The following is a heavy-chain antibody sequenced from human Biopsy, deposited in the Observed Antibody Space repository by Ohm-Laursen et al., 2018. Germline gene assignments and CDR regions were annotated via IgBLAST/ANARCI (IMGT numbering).Heavy chain of an antibody. CDR2: ISKGGDT. CDR1: GGSITDDY. D-gene: IGHD1-1*01. V-gene: IGHV4-59*01. Sequence: GTLSLTCSVSGGSITDDYWSWIRQSPGKGLEWIGFISKGGDTTYNPSLRGRVAISVDTSKNQFSLKLSLVTAADTAIFFCARLYRLDDYWNDDPPDAFDVWGQGTRVTVSS. CDR3: ARLYRLDDYWNDDPPDAFDV. J-gene: IGHJ3*01.